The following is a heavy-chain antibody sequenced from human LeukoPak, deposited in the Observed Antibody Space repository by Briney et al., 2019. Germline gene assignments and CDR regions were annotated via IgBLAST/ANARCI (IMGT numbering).Heavy chain of an antibody. CDR3: ASAPRGPDYFFDY. CDR2: IYISNNYI. Sequence: GGSLRLSCAASGFTFSSHSINWIRQAPGKGLEWVSSIYISNNYIYYAYSVKGRFTFSRDTTKTSLYLQMNSLRAEDTAVYYCASAPRGPDYFFDYWGQETLVTVSS. CDR1: GFTFSSHS. J-gene: IGHJ4*01. V-gene: IGHV3-21*01. D-gene: IGHD2-15*01.